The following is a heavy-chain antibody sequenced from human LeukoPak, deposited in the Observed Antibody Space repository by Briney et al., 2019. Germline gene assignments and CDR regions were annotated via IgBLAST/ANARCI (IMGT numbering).Heavy chain of an antibody. CDR1: GFTFSGYA. J-gene: IGHJ5*02. CDR3: ARDRIAAASTDWFDP. Sequence: GRSLRLSCAASGFTFSGYAMHWVRQAPGKGLEWVAVISYDGSNKYYADSVKGRCTISRDNSKNTLYLQMNSLRGEDTAVYYCARDRIAAASTDWFDPWGQGTLVTVSS. D-gene: IGHD6-13*01. CDR2: ISYDGSNK. V-gene: IGHV3-30*04.